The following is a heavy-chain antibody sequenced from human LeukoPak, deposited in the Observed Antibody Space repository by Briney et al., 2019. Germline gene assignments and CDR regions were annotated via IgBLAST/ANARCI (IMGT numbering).Heavy chain of an antibody. CDR1: RFTFSSYG. CDR2: IRFDGSNK. D-gene: IGHD3-9*01. J-gene: IGHJ4*02. CDR3: AKDPNWAHYDILTGSHFDY. Sequence: GGSLRFSCATSRFTFSSYGMHWVRQAPGKGLEWVAFIRFDGSNKDYADSVKGRFTISRDNSKNTLYLQMNSLRAEDTAVYYCAKDPNWAHYDILTGSHFDYWGQGTLVTVSS. V-gene: IGHV3-30*02.